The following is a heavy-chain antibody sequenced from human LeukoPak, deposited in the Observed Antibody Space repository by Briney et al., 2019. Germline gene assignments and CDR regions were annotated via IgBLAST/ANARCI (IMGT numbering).Heavy chain of an antibody. D-gene: IGHD2-15*01. CDR3: AREGTPNWYFDL. Sequence: GGSLRLSCAASGFTFSSYAMSWVRQAPGKGLEWVSAISGSGGSTYYADSVKGRFTISRHNSKNTLHLQMNSLRAEDTAVYYCAREGTPNWYFDLWGRGTLVTVSS. V-gene: IGHV3-23*01. CDR1: GFTFSSYA. J-gene: IGHJ2*01. CDR2: ISGSGGST.